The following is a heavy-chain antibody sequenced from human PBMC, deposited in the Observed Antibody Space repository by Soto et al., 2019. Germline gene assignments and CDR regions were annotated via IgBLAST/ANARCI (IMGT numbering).Heavy chain of an antibody. D-gene: IGHD6-13*01. CDR1: GYSFTSYW. Sequence: PGESLKISCKGSGYSFTSYWIGWVRQMPGKGLEWMGIIYPGDSDTRYSPSFQGQVTISADKSISTAYLQWSSLKASDTAMYYCARAVYSSSWYPGIFVSYFDYWGQGTLVTVSS. V-gene: IGHV5-51*01. CDR3: ARAVYSSSWYPGIFVSYFDY. J-gene: IGHJ4*02. CDR2: IYPGDSDT.